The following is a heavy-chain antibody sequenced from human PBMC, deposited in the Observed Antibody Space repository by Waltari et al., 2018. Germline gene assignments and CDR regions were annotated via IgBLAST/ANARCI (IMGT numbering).Heavy chain of an antibody. V-gene: IGHV3-53*01. J-gene: IGHJ4*02. CDR2: IYSGGST. D-gene: IGHD2-15*01. CDR3: ARDRECSGGSCYSDY. CDR1: GCTVSGDY. Sequence: EVQLVESGGGLIQPGGSLRLSCAASGCTVSGDYMSWVRQAPGKGLEWVSLIYSGGSTYYADSVKGRFTISRDNSKNALYLQMSSLRAEDTAVYYCARDRECSGGSCYSDYWGQGTLVTVSS.